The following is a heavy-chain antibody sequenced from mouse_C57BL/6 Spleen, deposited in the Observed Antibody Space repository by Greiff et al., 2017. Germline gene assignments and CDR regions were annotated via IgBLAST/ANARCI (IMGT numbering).Heavy chain of an antibody. V-gene: IGHV1-85*01. CDR1: GYTFTSYD. D-gene: IGHD2-12*01. CDR2: IYPRDGST. Sequence: QVQLQPSGPELVKPGASVKLSCKASGYTFTSYDINWVKQRPGQGLEWIGWIYPRDGSTKYNEKFKGKATLTVDTSSSTAYMELHSLTSEDSAVYFCASHSRFYAMDYWGQGTSVTVSS. CDR3: ASHSRFYAMDY. J-gene: IGHJ4*01.